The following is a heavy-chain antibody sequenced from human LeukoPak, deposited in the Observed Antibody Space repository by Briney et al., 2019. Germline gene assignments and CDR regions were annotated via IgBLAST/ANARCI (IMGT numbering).Heavy chain of an antibody. CDR3: AREFDDIVVRPFDY. J-gene: IGHJ4*02. V-gene: IGHV3-30*04. Sequence: GRSLRLSCAASGFTFSSYAMHWVRQAPGKGLEWVAVISYDGSNKYYADSEKGRFTISRDNSKNTLYLQMNSLRAEDTAVYYCAREFDDIVVRPFDYWGQGTLVTVSS. CDR2: ISYDGSNK. D-gene: IGHD5-12*01. CDR1: GFTFSSYA.